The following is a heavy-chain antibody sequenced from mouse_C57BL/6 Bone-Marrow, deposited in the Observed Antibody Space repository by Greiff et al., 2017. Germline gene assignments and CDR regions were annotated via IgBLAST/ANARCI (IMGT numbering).Heavy chain of an antibody. V-gene: IGHV5-12*01. CDR2: ISNGGGST. CDR1: GFTFSDYY. D-gene: IGHD1-1*01. CDR3: ARHTTVVADWYFDV. J-gene: IGHJ1*03. Sequence: VNVVESGGGLVQPGGSLKLSCAASGFTFSDYYMYWVRQTPKKRLEWVAYISNGGGSTYYPDTVKGRFTISRDNAKNTLYLQMSRLKSEDTAMYDCARHTTVVADWYFDVWSTGTTVTVSS.